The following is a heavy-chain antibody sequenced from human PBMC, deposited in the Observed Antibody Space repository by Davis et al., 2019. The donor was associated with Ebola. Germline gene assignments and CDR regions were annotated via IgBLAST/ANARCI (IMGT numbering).Heavy chain of an antibody. CDR3: ARAVRNYGDGLDI. Sequence: GGSLRLSCAASGFTFSSYSMNWVRQAPGKGLEWVSSISSSSSYIYYADSVKGRFTISRDNAKNSLYLQMNSLRAEDTAVYYCARAVRNYGDGLDIWGQGTMVTVSS. D-gene: IGHD4-11*01. J-gene: IGHJ3*02. CDR2: ISSSSSYI. V-gene: IGHV3-21*01. CDR1: GFTFSSYS.